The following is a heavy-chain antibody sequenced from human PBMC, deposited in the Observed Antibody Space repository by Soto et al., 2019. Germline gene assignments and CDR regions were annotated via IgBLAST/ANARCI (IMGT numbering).Heavy chain of an antibody. V-gene: IGHV3-30-3*01. CDR1: GFTFSSYA. J-gene: IGHJ4*02. CDR2: ISYDGSNK. CDR3: ASDFRGDNYGDYGGY. D-gene: IGHD4-17*01. Sequence: PGGSLRLSCAASGFTFSSYAMRWVRQAPGKGLEWVAVISYDGSNKYYADSVKGRFTISRDNSKNTLYLQMNSLRAEDTAVYYCASDFRGDNYGDYGGYWGQGTLVTVSS.